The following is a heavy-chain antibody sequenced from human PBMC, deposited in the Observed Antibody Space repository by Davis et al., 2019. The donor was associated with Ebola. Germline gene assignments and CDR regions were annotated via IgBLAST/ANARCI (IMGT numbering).Heavy chain of an antibody. D-gene: IGHD2-2*02. CDR2: IIPILGIA. V-gene: IGHV1-69*10. J-gene: IGHJ6*03. Sequence: LVTVSCKASGGTFSSYAISWVRQAPGQGLEWMGGIIPILGIANYAQKFQGRVTITADESTSTAYMELSSLRSEDTAVYYCARTEYCSSTSCYRGGNYYYYMDVWGKGTTVTVSS. CDR1: GGTFSSYA. CDR3: ARTEYCSSTSCYRGGNYYYYMDV.